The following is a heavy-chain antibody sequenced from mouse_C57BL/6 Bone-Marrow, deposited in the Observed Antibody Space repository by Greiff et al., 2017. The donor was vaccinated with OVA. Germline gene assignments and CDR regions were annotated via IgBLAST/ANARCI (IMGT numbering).Heavy chain of an antibody. CDR1: GYTFTDYY. J-gene: IGHJ1*03. Sequence: VQLQQSGPELVKPGASVKISCKASGYTFTDYYMNWVKQSHGKSLQWIGDINPNNGGTSYNQKFKGKATLTVDKSSSTAYMELRSLTSEDSAVYYCARMERDRNWYFDVWGTGTTVTVSS. V-gene: IGHV1-26*01. CDR2: INPNNGGT. CDR3: ARMERDRNWYFDV.